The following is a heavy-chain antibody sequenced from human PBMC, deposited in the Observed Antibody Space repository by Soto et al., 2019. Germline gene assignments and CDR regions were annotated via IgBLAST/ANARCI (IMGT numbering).Heavy chain of an antibody. D-gene: IGHD2-15*01. Sequence: QVQLVQSGAEVKKPGSSVKVSCKASGGTFSSYTISWVRQAPGQGLEWMGRIIPILGIANYAKKFQGRVTITADKSTSTAYMDLSSLRSEDTAVYYCARYCNGGTCFHYYSSGMDVWGQGDRVTVSS. CDR3: ARYCNGGTCFHYYSSGMDV. J-gene: IGHJ6*02. CDR2: IIPILGIA. CDR1: GGTFSSYT. V-gene: IGHV1-69*02.